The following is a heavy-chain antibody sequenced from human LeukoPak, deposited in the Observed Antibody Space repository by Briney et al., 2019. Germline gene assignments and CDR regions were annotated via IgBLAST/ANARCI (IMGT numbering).Heavy chain of an antibody. CDR1: GYIFTSYG. D-gene: IGHD2-15*01. CDR2: VSAYADNT. Sequence: GASVKVSCKASGYIFTSYGISWLRQAPGQGLEWVEWVSAYADNTNYVQKFQGRVTMTTDTSTSTAYMELRSLRSDDTAVYYCARDCIGCHGFDYWGQGTLVTVSS. J-gene: IGHJ4*02. V-gene: IGHV1-18*01. CDR3: ARDCIGCHGFDY.